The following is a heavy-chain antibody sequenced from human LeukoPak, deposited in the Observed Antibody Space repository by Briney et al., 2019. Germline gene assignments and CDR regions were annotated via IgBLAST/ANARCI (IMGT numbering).Heavy chain of an antibody. Sequence: PSETLSLTCTVSGGSISSGDYYWSWIRQPPGKGLEWIGYIYYSGSTYYNPSLKSRVTISVDTSKNQFSLKLSSVTAADTAVYYCARDFGYYDNTDYWGQGTLVTVSS. CDR2: IYYSGST. J-gene: IGHJ4*02. CDR1: GGSISSGDYY. CDR3: ARDFGYYDNTDY. V-gene: IGHV4-30-4*08. D-gene: IGHD3-22*01.